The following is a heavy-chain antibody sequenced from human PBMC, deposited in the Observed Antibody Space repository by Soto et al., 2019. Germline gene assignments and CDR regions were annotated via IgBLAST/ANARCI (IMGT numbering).Heavy chain of an antibody. CDR1: GFTFRTYW. D-gene: IGHD5-18*01. V-gene: IGHV3-7*05. J-gene: IGHJ6*02. CDR3: ARDGSTSWYSYDYHGMDV. CDR2: INQDGSEK. Sequence: EVQLVESGGGLVQPGGSLRLSCGASGFTFRTYWLSWVRQVPGKGLEWVANINQDGSEKNYVDSAKGRFTISRDNAKNSLYLQMSSLRAEDTALYYCARDGSTSWYSYDYHGMDVWGQGTTVTVSS.